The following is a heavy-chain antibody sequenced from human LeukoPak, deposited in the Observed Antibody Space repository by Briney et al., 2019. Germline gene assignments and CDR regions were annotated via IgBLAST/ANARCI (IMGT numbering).Heavy chain of an antibody. D-gene: IGHD4-17*01. CDR3: ARGRNGDYAD. Sequence: SETLSLTCAVYGGSFSGYYWSWTRQPPGKGLEWIGEINHSGSTNYNPSLKSRVAISVDTSKNQFSLKLSSVTAADTAVYYCARGRNGDYADWGQGTLVTVSS. CDR1: GGSFSGYY. CDR2: INHSGST. V-gene: IGHV4-34*01. J-gene: IGHJ4*02.